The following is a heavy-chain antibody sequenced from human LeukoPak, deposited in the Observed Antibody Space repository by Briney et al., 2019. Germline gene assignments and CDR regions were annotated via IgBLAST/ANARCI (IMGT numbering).Heavy chain of an antibody. CDR2: ISWNSGSI. CDR3: AKEGPFSSSWYWAGPNYGMDV. CDR1: GFTFDDYA. J-gene: IGHJ6*02. V-gene: IGHV3-9*01. D-gene: IGHD6-13*01. Sequence: GGSLRLSCAASGFTFDDYAMHWVRQAPGKGLEWVSGISWNSGSIGYADSVKGRFTISRDNAKNSLYLQMNSLRAEDTAVYYCAKEGPFSSSWYWAGPNYGMDVWGQGTTVTVSS.